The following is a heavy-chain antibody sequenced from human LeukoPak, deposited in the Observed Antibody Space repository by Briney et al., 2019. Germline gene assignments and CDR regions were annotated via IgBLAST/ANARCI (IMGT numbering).Heavy chain of an antibody. CDR2: VSYRGST. D-gene: IGHD2-2*01. J-gene: IGHJ4*02. V-gene: IGHV4-59*01. CDR1: GDSISSYY. CDR3: ARLRTYCTTTTCYESFDS. Sequence: SETLSLTCTVSGDSISSYYWIWIRQPPGKTLEWIAYVSYRGSTNYNPSLKSRVTISVGTSKNLFSLELSSVTAADTAVYYCARLRTYCTTTTCYESFDSWGQGTLVTVSS.